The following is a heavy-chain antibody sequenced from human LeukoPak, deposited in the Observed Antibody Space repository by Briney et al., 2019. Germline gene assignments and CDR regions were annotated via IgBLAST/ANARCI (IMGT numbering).Heavy chain of an antibody. CDR3: AKPLSTVTTDR. CDR2: INPDGLST. J-gene: IGHJ4*02. Sequence: PGGSLRLSCAASGFTFSNYWIHWVRQAPGKGLLWVSRINPDGLSTSHADPVKGRFTISRDNSKNTLYLQMNSLRAEDTAVYYCAKPLSTVTTDRWGQGTLVTVSS. CDR1: GFTFSNYW. D-gene: IGHD4-17*01. V-gene: IGHV3-74*01.